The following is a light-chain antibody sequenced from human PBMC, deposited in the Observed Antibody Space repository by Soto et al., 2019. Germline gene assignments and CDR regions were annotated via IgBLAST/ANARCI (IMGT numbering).Light chain of an antibody. Sequence: EIVLTQSPGTLSLSPGERATLSYRASQSVSSSYLAWYQQKAGQAPRLLIYAASRRATGIPDRFSGSGSGTDFTLTISRLEPEDFALYYCQQYDKSVLTFGGGTKVEIK. CDR2: AAS. J-gene: IGKJ4*01. CDR1: QSVSSSY. CDR3: QQYDKSVLT. V-gene: IGKV3-20*01.